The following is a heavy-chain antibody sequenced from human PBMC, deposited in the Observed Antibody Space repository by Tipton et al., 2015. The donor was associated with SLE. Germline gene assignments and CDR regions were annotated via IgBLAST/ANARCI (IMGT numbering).Heavy chain of an antibody. CDR2: TYTSGST. V-gene: IGHV4-61*02. J-gene: IGHJ6*03. CDR3: ARDRYYYMDV. CDR1: GGSISSGSYY. Sequence: TLSLTCTVSGGSISSGSYYWSWIRQPAGKGLEWIGRTYTSGSTNYNPSLKSRVTISVDTSKNQFSLKLSSVTAADTAVYYCARDRYYYMDVWGKGTTVTVSS.